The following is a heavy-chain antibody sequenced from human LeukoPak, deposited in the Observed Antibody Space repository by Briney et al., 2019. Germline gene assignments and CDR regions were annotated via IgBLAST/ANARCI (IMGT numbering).Heavy chain of an antibody. CDR1: GGSISSYY. D-gene: IGHD6-6*01. CDR2: IYYSGST. Sequence: SETLPLTCTVSGGSISSYYWSWIRQPPGKGLEWIGYIYYSGSTNYNPSLKSRVTISVDTSKNQFSLKLSSVTAADTAVYYCARQEYSSSLFMYYWGQGTLVTVSS. J-gene: IGHJ4*02. CDR3: ARQEYSSSLFMYY. V-gene: IGHV4-59*01.